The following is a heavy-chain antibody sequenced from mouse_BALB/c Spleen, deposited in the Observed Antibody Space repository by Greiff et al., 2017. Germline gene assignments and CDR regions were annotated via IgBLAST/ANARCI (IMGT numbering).Heavy chain of an antibody. CDR3: VRDRTMIRPFAY. CDR2: IWTGGGT. J-gene: IGHJ3*01. Sequence: VKLVESGPGLVAPSQSLSITCTVSGFSLTSYDISCIRQPPGKGLEWLGVIWTGGGTNYNSAFMSRLSISKDNSKSQVFLKMNSLQTDDTAIYYCVRDRTMIRPFAYWGQGTLVTVSA. CDR1: GFSLTSYD. D-gene: IGHD2-4*01. V-gene: IGHV2-9-2*01.